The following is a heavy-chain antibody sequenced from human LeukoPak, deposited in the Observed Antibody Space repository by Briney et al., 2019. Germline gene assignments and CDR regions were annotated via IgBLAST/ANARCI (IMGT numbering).Heavy chain of an antibody. J-gene: IGHJ4*02. CDR2: IIPIFGTA. CDR3: ARAGQYCSSTSCYGGAYFDY. CDR1: GGTFSSYA. Sequence: SVKVSCKASGGTFSSYAISWVRQAPGQGLEWMGGIIPIFGTANYAQKFQGRVTITTDESTSTAYMELSSLRSEDTAVYYCARAGQYCSSTSCYGGAYFDYWGQGTLVTVSS. V-gene: IGHV1-69*05. D-gene: IGHD2-2*01.